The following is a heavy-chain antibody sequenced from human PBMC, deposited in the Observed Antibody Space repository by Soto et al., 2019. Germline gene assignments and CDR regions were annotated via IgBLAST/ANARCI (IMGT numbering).Heavy chain of an antibody. D-gene: IGHD6-19*01. Sequence: SETLSLTCTVSGGSISSSGYYWGWVRQPPGKGLEWIGTIYYSGSTYYNPSLKSRVTISVDRSKNQFSLKLSSVTAADTAVYYCARGEMAVNYWGQGTLVTVS. V-gene: IGHV4-39*07. CDR2: IYYSGST. CDR1: GGSISSSGYY. CDR3: ARGEMAVNY. J-gene: IGHJ4*02.